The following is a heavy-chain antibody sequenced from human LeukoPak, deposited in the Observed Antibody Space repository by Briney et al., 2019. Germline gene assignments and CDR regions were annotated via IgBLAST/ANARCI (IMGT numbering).Heavy chain of an antibody. V-gene: IGHV3-23*01. J-gene: IGHJ4*02. CDR2: ISSSGNT. CDR3: VKGRISEDGLDF. Sequence: GRSLRLSCAASGFTFSRSAMTWVRQTPGKGLDWVSSISSSGNTYYADSVKGRFTISRDNSKNMLYLQMNSLRAEDTAVYYCVKGRISEDGLDFWGQGTLVTVSS. CDR1: GFTFSRSA. D-gene: IGHD6-13*01.